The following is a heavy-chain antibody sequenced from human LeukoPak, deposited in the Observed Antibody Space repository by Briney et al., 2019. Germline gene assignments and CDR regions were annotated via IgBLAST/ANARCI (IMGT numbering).Heavy chain of an antibody. J-gene: IGHJ4*02. CDR2: IIPIFGTA. Sequence: SVKVSCKASGGTSSSYAISWVRQAPGQGLEWMGGIIPIFGTANYAQKFQGRVTITADKSTSTAYMELSSLRSEDTAVYYCASGGYGGNSEPADYWGQGALVTVSS. CDR1: GGTSSSYA. D-gene: IGHD4-23*01. CDR3: ASGGYGGNSEPADY. V-gene: IGHV1-69*06.